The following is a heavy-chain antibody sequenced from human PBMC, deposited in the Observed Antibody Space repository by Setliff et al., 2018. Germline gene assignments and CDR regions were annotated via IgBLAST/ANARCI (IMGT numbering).Heavy chain of an antibody. J-gene: IGHJ4*02. CDR1: GGTFISFG. V-gene: IGHV1-69*10. CDR3: AINVHTAGGADF. D-gene: IGHD1-26*01. Sequence: SVKVSCKASGGTFISFGISWVRQAPGQGLEWMGGVIPNLGRVKYAQRFQDRATITAEESTTTAYMELISLRSDDTAVYYCAINVHTAGGADFWGQGTLVTVSS. CDR2: VIPNLGRV.